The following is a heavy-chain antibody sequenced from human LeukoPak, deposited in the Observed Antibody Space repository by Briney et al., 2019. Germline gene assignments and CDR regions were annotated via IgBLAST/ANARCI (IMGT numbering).Heavy chain of an antibody. J-gene: IGHJ4*02. V-gene: IGHV3-7*01. CDR2: TNEAGGDK. CDR1: GFTFSDFW. CDR3: ARDYSSGWYGY. Sequence: PGGSLRLSCAASGFTFSDFWMSWVRQAPGKGLECVASTNEAGGDKLYVDSVKGRFTISRDNAKNSLYLQMNSLRAEDTAVYYCARDYSSGWYGYWGQGTLVTVSS. D-gene: IGHD6-19*01.